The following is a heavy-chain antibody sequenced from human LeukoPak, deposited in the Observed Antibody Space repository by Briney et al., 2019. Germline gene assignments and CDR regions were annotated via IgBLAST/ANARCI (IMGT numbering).Heavy chain of an antibody. CDR3: AKGNYDYVWGSYPWFDY. V-gene: IGHV3-23*01. J-gene: IGHJ4*02. CDR1: GFTVSSNY. Sequence: GGSLRLSCAASGFTVSSNYMSWVRQAPGKGLEWVSAISGSGGSTYYADSVKGRFTISRDNSKNTLYLQMNSLRAEDTAVYYCAKGNYDYVWGSYPWFDYWGQGTLVTVSS. D-gene: IGHD3-16*02. CDR2: ISGSGGST.